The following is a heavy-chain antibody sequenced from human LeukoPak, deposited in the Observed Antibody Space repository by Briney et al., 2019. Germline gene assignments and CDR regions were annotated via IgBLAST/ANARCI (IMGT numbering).Heavy chain of an antibody. J-gene: IGHJ4*02. V-gene: IGHV3-23*01. CDR2: NSGSGNST. Sequence: PGGSLRLSCVASGFTLSHYAINWVRQAPGKGLEWVSANSGSGNSTYYADSVKGRFTISRDNSKNTLSLQMNSLKTEDTAVYYCAKDMGYNSGWTRIDYWGQGTLVTVSS. CDR1: GFTLSHYA. CDR3: AKDMGYNSGWTRIDY. D-gene: IGHD6-19*01.